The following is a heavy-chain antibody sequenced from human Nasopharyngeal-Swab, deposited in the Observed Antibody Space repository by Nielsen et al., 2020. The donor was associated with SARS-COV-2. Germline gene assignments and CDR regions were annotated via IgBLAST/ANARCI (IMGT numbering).Heavy chain of an antibody. D-gene: IGHD4-23*01. J-gene: IGHJ4*02. Sequence: GGSLRLSCAASGFTFSNAWMSWVRQAPGKGLEWVGRIKSKTDGGITDYAAPVKGRFTMSRDDSKNTVYLQMNSLKTEDTAVYYCTTDGRWPFDSWGQGTLVTVSS. CDR1: GFTFSNAW. V-gene: IGHV3-15*01. CDR3: TTDGRWPFDS. CDR2: IKSKTDGGIT.